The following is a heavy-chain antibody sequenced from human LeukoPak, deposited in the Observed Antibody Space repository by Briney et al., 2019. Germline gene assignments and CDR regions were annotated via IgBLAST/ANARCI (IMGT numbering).Heavy chain of an antibody. Sequence: GGSLRLSCEASRFNFNTYAMSWVRQAPGKGLEWVSGISVTGGNTYYADSVKGRFTISRDNSMNALYLQMNSLRAEDTALYYCAKDVCSGGSFDSPYYFDDWGQGTLVTVSS. V-gene: IGHV3-23*01. CDR1: RFNFNTYA. J-gene: IGHJ4*02. CDR3: AKDVCSGGSFDSPYYFDD. D-gene: IGHD2-15*01. CDR2: ISVTGGNT.